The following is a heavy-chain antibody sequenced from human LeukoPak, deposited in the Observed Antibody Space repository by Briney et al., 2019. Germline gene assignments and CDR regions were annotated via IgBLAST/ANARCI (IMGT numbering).Heavy chain of an antibody. V-gene: IGHV3-13*01. D-gene: IGHD1-1*01. J-gene: IGHJ6*03. CDR3: ARGPPRGKYYYMDV. CDR2: IGTASDT. Sequence: GGSPRLSCAASGFTFSSFDMHWVRQPTGQGLEWVSTIGTASDTYYPGSVEGRFTLSRDNAKNSLYLQMNSLTAGDTAVYYCARGPPRGKYYYMDVWGKGTTVSVSS. CDR1: GFTFSSFD.